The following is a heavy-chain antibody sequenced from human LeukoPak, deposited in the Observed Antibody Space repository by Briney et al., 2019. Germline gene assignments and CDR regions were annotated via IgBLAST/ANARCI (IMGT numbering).Heavy chain of an antibody. Sequence: PSETLSLTCTVPRGSLRSYYWSWLRQPPGKGREGIGYMYSRGCSTYHPSLKRRVTISVDTSKNQLSLKLNAVTAADTAIYYCAKSDYYGASDYWGQGTLVTVSS. CDR3: AKSDYYGASDY. CDR1: RGSLRSYY. V-gene: IGHV4-59*01. CDR2: MYSRGCS. J-gene: IGHJ4*02. D-gene: IGHD3-10*01.